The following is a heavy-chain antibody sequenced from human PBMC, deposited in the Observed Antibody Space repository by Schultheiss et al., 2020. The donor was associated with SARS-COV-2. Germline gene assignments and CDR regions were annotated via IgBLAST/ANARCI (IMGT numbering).Heavy chain of an antibody. V-gene: IGHV4-34*01. CDR3: ARVGDPTQERYSGYELDYYYGMDV. CDR2: INHSGST. D-gene: IGHD5-12*01. Sequence: GSLRLSCIASEFTLSAYAMRWVRQAPGKGLEWIGEINHSGSTNYNPSLKSRVTISVDTSKNQFSLKLSSVTAADTAVYYCARVGDPTQERYSGYELDYYYGMDVWGQGTTVTVSS. J-gene: IGHJ6*02. CDR1: EFTLSAYA.